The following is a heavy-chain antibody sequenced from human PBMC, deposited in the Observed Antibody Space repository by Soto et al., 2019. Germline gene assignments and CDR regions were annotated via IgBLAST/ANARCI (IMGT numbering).Heavy chain of an antibody. CDR1: GFIFNGYS. V-gene: IGHV3-23*01. Sequence: EVQLLESGGGLVQPGGSLRLSCAASGFIFNGYSMTWVRQAPGKGLEWVSAISGSGASTYYADSVKGRFTISRDNSKNTLYLQMNSLRADDTAVYYCAKPFIPPIVGSSVGFDYWGQGTLVTVSS. J-gene: IGHJ4*02. CDR2: ISGSGAST. D-gene: IGHD1-26*01. CDR3: AKPFIPPIVGSSVGFDY.